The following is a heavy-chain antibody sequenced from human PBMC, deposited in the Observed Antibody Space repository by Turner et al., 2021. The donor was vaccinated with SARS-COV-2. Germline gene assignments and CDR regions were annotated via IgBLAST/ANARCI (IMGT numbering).Heavy chain of an antibody. V-gene: IGHV3-23*01. CDR3: AKDEVAGLLYYFYAMDV. J-gene: IGHJ6*02. CDR2: ISGSGGGT. Sequence: EVQLLESGGGLVQPGGSLRLTCAAAGVPFSSCAMSWVRQGPGKGLEWVSSISGSGGGTYYADSVKGRFTISRDNSKNTLYLQMISLRAEDTAVYYCAKDEVAGLLYYFYAMDVWGQGTTVTVSS. CDR1: GVPFSSCA. D-gene: IGHD6-19*01.